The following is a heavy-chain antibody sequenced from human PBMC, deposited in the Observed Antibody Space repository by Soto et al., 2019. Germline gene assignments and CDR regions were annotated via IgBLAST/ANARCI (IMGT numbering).Heavy chain of an antibody. J-gene: IGHJ3*02. D-gene: IGHD1-26*01. CDR3: AKDRAPGIVGATSDI. Sequence: PGGSLRLSCAASGFTFSDYWMSWVRQAPGKGLEWVANIEQDGGEKYYVDSVKGRFTISRDNAKNSLYLQMPSLRVDDTAVYCCAKDRAPGIVGATSDIWGQGTTVTVSS. CDR1: GFTFSDYW. V-gene: IGHV3-7*01. CDR2: IEQDGGEK.